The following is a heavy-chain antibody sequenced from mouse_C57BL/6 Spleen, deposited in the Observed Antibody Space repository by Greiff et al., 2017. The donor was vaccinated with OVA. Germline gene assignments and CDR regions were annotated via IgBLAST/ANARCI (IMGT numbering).Heavy chain of an antibody. CDR3: ARQVLRGYYAMDY. V-gene: IGHV1-64*01. CDR1: GYTFTSYW. J-gene: IGHJ4*01. D-gene: IGHD1-1*01. CDR2: IHPNSGST. Sequence: VQLQQPGAELVKPGASVKLSCKASGYTFTSYWMHWVKQRPGQGLEWIGMIHPNSGSTNYNEKFKSKATLTVDKSSSTAYMQLSSLTSEDSAVYYCARQVLRGYYAMDYGGQGTSVTVSS.